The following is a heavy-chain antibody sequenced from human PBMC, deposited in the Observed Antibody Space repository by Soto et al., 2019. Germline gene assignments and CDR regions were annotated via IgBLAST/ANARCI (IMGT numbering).Heavy chain of an antibody. CDR1: GGSISTYY. D-gene: IGHD1-26*01. CDR2: IYYSGST. V-gene: IGHV4-59*01. CDR3: ARLGRGNWFDP. Sequence: SETLSLTCTVSGGSISTYYWRWIRQPPGKGLEWIGYIYYSGSTNYNPSLKSRVTISVDTSKNQFSLKLSSVTAADTAVYYCARLGRGNWFDPWGQGTLVTVSS. J-gene: IGHJ5*02.